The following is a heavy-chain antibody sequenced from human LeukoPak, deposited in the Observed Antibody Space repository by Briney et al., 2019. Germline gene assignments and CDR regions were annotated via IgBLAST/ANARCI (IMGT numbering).Heavy chain of an antibody. CDR1: GGSIGSSGFY. V-gene: IGHV4-39*01. CDR2: IYYPEST. CDR3: VRHVSSGWDYYNGLDV. Sequence: SETLSLTCKVSGGSIGSSGFYWGWIRQPPGKGLEWIGSIYYPESTHYNPSLESRVTISVDTSKYQVSLTLSSVTATDTAVYYCVRHVSSGWDYYNGLDVWGQGTTVTVSS. D-gene: IGHD6-19*01. J-gene: IGHJ6*02.